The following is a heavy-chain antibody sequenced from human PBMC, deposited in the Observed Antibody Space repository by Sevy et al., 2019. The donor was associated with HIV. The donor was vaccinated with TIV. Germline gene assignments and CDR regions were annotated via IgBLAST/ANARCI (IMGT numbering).Heavy chain of an antibody. CDR3: AKGVTSGWSDYFDY. CDR2: ISGSGGST. V-gene: IGHV3-23*01. D-gene: IGHD6-19*01. CDR1: GFTFSSYG. J-gene: IGHJ4*02. Sequence: GGSLRLSCAASGFTFSSYGMSWVRQAPGKGLEWVSGISGSGGSTYYAYADSVKGRFTISRDNSMNTVHLQMNSLRAEDTAVYYCAKGVTSGWSDYFDYWGQGTLVTVSS.